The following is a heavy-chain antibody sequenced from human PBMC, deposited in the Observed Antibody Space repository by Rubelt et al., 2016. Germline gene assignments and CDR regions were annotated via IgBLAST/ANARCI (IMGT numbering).Heavy chain of an antibody. CDR3: ARRSMEPTAKDACDI. D-gene: IGHD1-14*01. Sequence: QVQLQESGPGLVKPSETLPLTCTVSGGSISTYCWRWIRQPPGKGLEWIGYIYYSGSTNYSTSLKSRVTISVETSKHQFALKLGVGTVADTAVYYGARRSMEPTAKDACDIWGQGTMVTVSS. CDR1: GGSISTYC. J-gene: IGHJ3*02. V-gene: IGHV4-59*01. CDR2: IYYSGST.